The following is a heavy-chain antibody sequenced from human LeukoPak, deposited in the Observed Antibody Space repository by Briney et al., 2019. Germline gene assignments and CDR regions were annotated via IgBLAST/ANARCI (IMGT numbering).Heavy chain of an antibody. Sequence: SVKVSCKASGGTFSSYAISWVRQAPGQGLEWMGRIIPILGIANYAQRFQGRVTITADKSTSTAYMELSSLRSEDTAVYYCARGVLRFLEWSADGMDVWGQGTTVTVSS. V-gene: IGHV1-69*04. CDR3: ARGVLRFLEWSADGMDV. D-gene: IGHD3-3*01. CDR2: IIPILGIA. J-gene: IGHJ6*02. CDR1: GGTFSSYA.